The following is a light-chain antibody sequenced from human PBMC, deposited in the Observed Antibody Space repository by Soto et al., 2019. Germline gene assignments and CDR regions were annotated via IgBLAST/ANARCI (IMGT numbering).Light chain of an antibody. Sequence: DIQMTQSPSSLSASVGDRVTITCRASQGIANHLAWYQQKPGKAPTLLISAASSLERGVPSRFSGGGSGTDFTLTISSLQPEDFASYHCQQNYRDTPWTFGQGTKVDIK. V-gene: IGKV1-17*01. CDR2: AAS. J-gene: IGKJ1*01. CDR3: QQNYRDTPWT. CDR1: QGIANH.